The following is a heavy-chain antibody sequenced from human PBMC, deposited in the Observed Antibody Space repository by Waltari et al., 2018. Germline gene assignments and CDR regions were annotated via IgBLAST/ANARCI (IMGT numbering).Heavy chain of an antibody. J-gene: IGHJ4*02. V-gene: IGHV4-34*01. CDR2: INHSGST. CDR3: ARGGAYDYVWGSYRYTAHPAFDY. D-gene: IGHD3-16*02. Sequence: QVQLQQWGAGLLKPSETLSLTCAVYGGSFSGSFWSWIRQPPGQGLGWIGEINHSGSTNYNPSLKSRVTISVDTSKNQFSLKLSSVTAADTAVYYCARGGAYDYVWGSYRYTAHPAFDYWGQGTLVTVSS. CDR1: GGSFSGSF.